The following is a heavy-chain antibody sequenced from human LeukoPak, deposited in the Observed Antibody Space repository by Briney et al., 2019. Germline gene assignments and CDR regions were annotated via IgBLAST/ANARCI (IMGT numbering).Heavy chain of an antibody. J-gene: IGHJ4*02. Sequence: GGSLRLSCAASGFTFSSYSMNWVRQAPGKGLEWVSSTTSSSSYIYYADSVKGRFTISRDNSKNTLYLQMNSLKTEDTAVYYCAKGKFRQLWSLDYWGQGTLVTVSS. CDR1: GFTFSSYS. V-gene: IGHV3-21*01. D-gene: IGHD5-18*01. CDR2: TTSSSSYI. CDR3: AKGKFRQLWSLDY.